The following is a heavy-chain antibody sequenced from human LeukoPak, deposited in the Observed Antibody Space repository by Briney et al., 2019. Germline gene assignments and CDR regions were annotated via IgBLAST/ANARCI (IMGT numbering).Heavy chain of an antibody. Sequence: GGSLRHSCAASGSTFNNYAVSWVRQAPGKGLEWVSVISGSGGSTYYADSVKGRFTISRDNSKNTLYLQMNSLRAEETAVYYCAKDRGVIVPAGMDIWGQGTLVTVSS. V-gene: IGHV3-23*01. J-gene: IGHJ4*02. CDR2: ISGSGGST. CDR1: GSTFNNYA. D-gene: IGHD2-2*01. CDR3: AKDRGVIVPAGMDI.